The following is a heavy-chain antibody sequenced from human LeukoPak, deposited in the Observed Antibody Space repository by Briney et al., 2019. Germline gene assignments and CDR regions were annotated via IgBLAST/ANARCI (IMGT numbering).Heavy chain of an antibody. CDR2: ISHDGSKE. Sequence: GGSLRLSCVASGFTFRTSAMHWVRQAPGKGLEWVAVISHDGSKENYADSVKGRFTISRDNSKSMVYLQMNGLRNEDTAVFYCFSSGWSGDYYWGQGTLVTVSS. CDR3: FSSGWSGDYY. D-gene: IGHD6-19*01. J-gene: IGHJ4*02. V-gene: IGHV3-30*04. CDR1: GFTFRTSA.